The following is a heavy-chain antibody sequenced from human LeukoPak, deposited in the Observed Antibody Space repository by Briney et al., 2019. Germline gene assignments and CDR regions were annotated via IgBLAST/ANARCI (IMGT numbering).Heavy chain of an antibody. CDR1: GGSFSGYY. CDR2: INHSGNT. V-gene: IGHV4-34*01. J-gene: IGHJ4*02. Sequence: SETLSLTCAVYGGSFSGYYWSWIRQPPGKGLEWIGEINHSGNTNYNPSLKSRATISVDTSKNQFSLKLSSVTAADTAVYYCARGGEDCTNGVCYFNYWGQGTLVTVSS. D-gene: IGHD2-8*01. CDR3: ARGGEDCTNGVCYFNY.